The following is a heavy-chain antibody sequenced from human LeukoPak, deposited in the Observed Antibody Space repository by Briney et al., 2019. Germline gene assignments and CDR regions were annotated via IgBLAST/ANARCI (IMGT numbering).Heavy chain of an antibody. J-gene: IGHJ4*02. CDR1: GFTFSSQA. CDR3: AKDGSISMYYYDSSGYSHFDY. V-gene: IGHV3-23*01. Sequence: PGGSLRLSCAASGFTFSSQAMSWVRQAPGKGLEWVSAISGSGGSTYYADSVKGRFTISRDNSKNTLYLQMHSLRAEDTAVYYCAKDGSISMYYYDSSGYSHFDYWGQGTLVTVSS. D-gene: IGHD3-22*01. CDR2: ISGSGGST.